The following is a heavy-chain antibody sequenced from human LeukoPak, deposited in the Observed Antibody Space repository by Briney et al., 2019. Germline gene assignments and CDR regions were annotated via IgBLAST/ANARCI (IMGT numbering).Heavy chain of an antibody. CDR1: GFTFSDYI. D-gene: IGHD1-1*01. V-gene: IGHV3-72*01. Sequence: QPGGSLRLSCAASGFTFSDYIMDWVRQAPGKGLEWVGRVRRRNKSYSTEYAASVKGRFSIPRDDSKNSLYLQMNSLKTEDTAVYYCSRDGSGSDWSAFDIWGQGTMVTVSS. CDR3: SRDGSGSDWSAFDI. J-gene: IGHJ3*02. CDR2: VRRRNKSYST.